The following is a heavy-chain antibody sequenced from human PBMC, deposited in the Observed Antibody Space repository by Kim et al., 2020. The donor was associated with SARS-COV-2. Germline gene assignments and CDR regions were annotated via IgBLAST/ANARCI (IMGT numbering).Heavy chain of an antibody. CDR2: ST. J-gene: IGHJ4*02. D-gene: IGHD1-26*01. V-gene: IGHV1-46*01. Sequence: STVKAQKFQGRITMTRDTSTSTVYMELSSLGSEDTAMYYCAREVGATDYWGQGTLVTVSS. CDR3: AREVGATDY.